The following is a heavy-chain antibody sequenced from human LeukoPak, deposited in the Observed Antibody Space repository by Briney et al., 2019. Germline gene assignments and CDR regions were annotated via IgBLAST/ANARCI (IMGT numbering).Heavy chain of an antibody. CDR1: GGSISSYY. Sequence: SETLSLTCTVSGGSISSYYWSWIRQPPGKGLEWIGYIYYSGSTNYNPSLKSRVTISVDTSKNQFSLKLSSVTAADTAVYYCASQMATIRPGAFDIWGQGTMVTVSS. V-gene: IGHV4-59*01. D-gene: IGHD5-24*01. CDR2: IYYSGST. J-gene: IGHJ3*02. CDR3: ASQMATIRPGAFDI.